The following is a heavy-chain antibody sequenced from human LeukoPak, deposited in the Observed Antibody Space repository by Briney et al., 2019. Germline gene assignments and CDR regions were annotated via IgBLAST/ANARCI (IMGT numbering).Heavy chain of an antibody. V-gene: IGHV3-7*01. J-gene: IGHJ3*02. Sequence: PGGSLRLSCVASGFTFSSYWMTWVRQAPGKGLEWVANIKQDGSEKYYVDSVKGRFTISRDNAKKSLYLQVNSLEVEDTAVYYCVRNIAVVAGGDAYDIWGQGTMVTVSS. CDR2: IKQDGSEK. CDR1: GFTFSSYW. D-gene: IGHD6-19*01. CDR3: VRNIAVVAGGDAYDI.